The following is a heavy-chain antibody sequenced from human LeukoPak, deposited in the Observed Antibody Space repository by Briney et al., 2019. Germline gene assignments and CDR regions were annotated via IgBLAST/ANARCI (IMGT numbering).Heavy chain of an antibody. V-gene: IGHV3-7*04. CDR3: VRPLPDNY. J-gene: IGHJ4*02. CDR2: IKQDGSEK. D-gene: IGHD1-14*01. CDR1: GFTFSRYW. Sequence: GGSLRLSCVASGFTFSRYWMTWVRQAPGKGLEWVANIKQDGSEKYYVDSVKGRFTISRDNAKNSVYLQMNSLRAEDAAVYYCVRPLPDNYWGQGTQVTVSS.